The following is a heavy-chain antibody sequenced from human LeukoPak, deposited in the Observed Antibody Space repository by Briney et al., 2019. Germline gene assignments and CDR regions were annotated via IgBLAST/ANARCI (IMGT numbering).Heavy chain of an antibody. CDR1: CYSISSGYY. CDR2: IYHSGST. V-gene: IGHV4-38-2*02. D-gene: IGHD1-26*01. J-gene: IGHJ4*02. Sequence: KPSETLSLTCTASCYSISSGYYWGWIRQPPGKGLEWIGSIYHSGSTYYNPSLKSRVTISVDTSKNQFSLKLSSVTAADTAVYYCARDSRSYDYWGQGTLVTVSS. CDR3: ARDSRSYDY.